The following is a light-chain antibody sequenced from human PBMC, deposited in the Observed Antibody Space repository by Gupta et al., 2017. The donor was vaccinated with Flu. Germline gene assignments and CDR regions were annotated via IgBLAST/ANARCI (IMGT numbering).Light chain of an antibody. CDR2: YDD. CDR3: AAWDDSLNGPV. V-gene: IGLV1-36*01. CDR1: SSNIGNNA. Sequence: PPXXSEAPXXRVTXXXXXSSSNIGNNAVNWYQQLPGKAPKLLIYYDDLLPSGVSDRFSGSKSGTSASLAISGLQSEDEADYYCAAWDDSLNGPVFGGGTKLTVL. J-gene: IGLJ3*02.